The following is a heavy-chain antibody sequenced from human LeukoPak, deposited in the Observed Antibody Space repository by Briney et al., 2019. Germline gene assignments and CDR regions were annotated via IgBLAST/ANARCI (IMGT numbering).Heavy chain of an antibody. CDR1: GFTFSSYG. J-gene: IGHJ4*02. CDR2: IWYDGSNK. V-gene: IGHV3-33*01. Sequence: GRSLRLSCAASGFTFSSYGMHWVRQAPGKGLEWVAVIWYDGSNKYYADSVKGRFTISRDNSKNTLYLQMNSLRAEDTAVYYCARVIGYCSGGSCYSEDFDYWGQGTLATVSS. D-gene: IGHD2-15*01. CDR3: ARVIGYCSGGSCYSEDFDY.